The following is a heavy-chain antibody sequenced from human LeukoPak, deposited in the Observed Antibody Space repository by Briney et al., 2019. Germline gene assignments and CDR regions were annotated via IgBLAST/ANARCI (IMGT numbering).Heavy chain of an antibody. CDR2: ISYDGSNK. CDR3: AKDFLIAAAGQVDY. J-gene: IGHJ4*02. CDR1: GFTFSSYA. V-gene: IGHV3-30*04. D-gene: IGHD6-13*01. Sequence: GRSLRLSCAASGFTFSSYAMHWVRQAPGKGLEWVAVISYDGSNKYYADSVKGRFTISRDNSKNTLYLQMNSLRAEDTAVYYCAKDFLIAAAGQVDYWGQGTRVTVSS.